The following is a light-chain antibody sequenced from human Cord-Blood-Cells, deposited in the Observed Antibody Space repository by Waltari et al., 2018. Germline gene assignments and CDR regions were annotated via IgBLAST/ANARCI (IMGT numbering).Light chain of an antibody. V-gene: IGLV2-11*01. Sequence: QSALTQPRSVSGSPGQSVTIYCTGTSSDVGGYNYVSWYQQQPGKAPKLMIYDVSKGPSGVPDRFSGSKSGNTASLTISGLQAEDEADYYCCSYAGSYTLVFGGGTKLTVL. CDR1: SSDVGGYNY. J-gene: IGLJ2*01. CDR3: CSYAGSYTLV. CDR2: DVS.